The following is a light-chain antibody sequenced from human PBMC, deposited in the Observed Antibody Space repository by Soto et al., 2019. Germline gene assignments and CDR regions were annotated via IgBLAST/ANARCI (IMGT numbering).Light chain of an antibody. J-gene: IGLJ2*01. CDR2: GNS. Sequence: VLTQPPSVSGAPGQRVTISCTGSSSNIGAGYHVQWYQQLPGTAPKLLIYGNSNRPSGVPDRFSGSKSGTSASLAITGLQAEDEADYFCAAWDDNLRGYWVFGGGTKLTVL. CDR1: SSNIGAGYH. CDR3: AAWDDNLRGYWV. V-gene: IGLV1-40*01.